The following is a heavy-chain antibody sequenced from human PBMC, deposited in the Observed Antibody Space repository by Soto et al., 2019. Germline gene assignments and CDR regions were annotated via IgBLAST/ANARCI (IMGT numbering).Heavy chain of an antibody. CDR2: INHSGST. CDR3: ARGRTRPYYYYGMDV. Sequence: PSETLSLTSAVYGGSFSGYYWSWIRQPPGKGLEWIGEINHSGSTNYNPSLKSRVTISVDTSKNQFSLKLSSVTAADTAVYYCARGRTRPYYYYGMDVGGQGPTVTVSS. D-gene: IGHD2-2*01. V-gene: IGHV4-34*01. CDR1: GGSFSGYY. J-gene: IGHJ6*02.